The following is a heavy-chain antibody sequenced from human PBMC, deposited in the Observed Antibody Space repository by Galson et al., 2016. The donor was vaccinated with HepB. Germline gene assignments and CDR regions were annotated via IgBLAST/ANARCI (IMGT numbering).Heavy chain of an antibody. CDR3: AIGAMGATWRN. Sequence: SLRLSCAVSGSGFRAYGVSWVRQAPGKGLEWVSDISGTGDNPHYAESVKGRLTMSRDNSKDTVYLEMNNLRVDDTAVYYCAIGAMGATWRNWGQGTLVTVSS. D-gene: IGHD1-26*01. CDR1: GSGFRAYG. J-gene: IGHJ4*02. CDR2: ISGTGDNP. V-gene: IGHV3-23*01.